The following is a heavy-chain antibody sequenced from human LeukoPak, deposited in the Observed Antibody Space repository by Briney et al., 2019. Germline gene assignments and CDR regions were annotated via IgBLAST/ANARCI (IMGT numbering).Heavy chain of an antibody. D-gene: IGHD2-21*02. CDR3: SRDGDVTGETFDY. CDR2: ISYDGSNK. Sequence: GSLRLSCAASGFTFSSYAMHWVRQAPGKGLEWVAVISYDGSNKYYADSVKGRFTISRDNSKSTLFLQMTSLRPEDTAVYYYSRDGDVTGETFDYWGQGTLVTVSS. V-gene: IGHV3-30*01. CDR1: GFTFSSYA. J-gene: IGHJ4*02.